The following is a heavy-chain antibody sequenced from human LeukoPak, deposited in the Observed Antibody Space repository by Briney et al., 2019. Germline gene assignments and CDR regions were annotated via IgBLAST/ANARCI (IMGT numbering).Heavy chain of an antibody. CDR2: INHSGST. CDR1: GGSFSGYY. D-gene: IGHD3-3*01. Sequence: SETLSLTCAAYGGSFSGYYWSWIRQPPGKGLEWIGEINHSGSTNYNPPLKSRVTMSVDTSKNQFSLKLSSVTAADTAVYYCARERSTYDFWSGYGIAVAANFDYWGQGTLVTVSS. CDR3: ARERSTYDFWSGYGIAVAANFDY. J-gene: IGHJ4*02. V-gene: IGHV4-34*01.